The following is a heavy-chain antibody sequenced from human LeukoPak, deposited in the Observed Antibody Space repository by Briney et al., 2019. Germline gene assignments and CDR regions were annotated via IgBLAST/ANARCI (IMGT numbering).Heavy chain of an antibody. CDR1: GFTFGDYA. CDR2: ISGSGGST. CDR3: ANLQYYYDSSGYPDY. J-gene: IGHJ4*02. Sequence: GGSLRLSCTASGFTFGDYAMSWVRQAPGKGLEWVSAISGSGGSTYYADSVKGRFTISRDNSKNTLYLQMNSLRAEDTAVYYCANLQYYYDSSGYPDYWGQGTLVTVSS. V-gene: IGHV3-23*01. D-gene: IGHD3-22*01.